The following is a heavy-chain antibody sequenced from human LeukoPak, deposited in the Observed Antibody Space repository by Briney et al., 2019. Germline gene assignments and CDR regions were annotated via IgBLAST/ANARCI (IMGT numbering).Heavy chain of an antibody. D-gene: IGHD2-15*01. CDR3: ARVPGVV. Sequence: SETLSLTCTVSGYSISSDYYWGWIRQPPGKGLEWIGYIYYSGSTNYNPSLKSRVTIPVDTSKNQFSLKLSSVTAADTAVYYCARVPGVVWGQGTLVTVSS. V-gene: IGHV4-61*01. J-gene: IGHJ4*02. CDR2: IYYSGST. CDR1: GYSISSDYY.